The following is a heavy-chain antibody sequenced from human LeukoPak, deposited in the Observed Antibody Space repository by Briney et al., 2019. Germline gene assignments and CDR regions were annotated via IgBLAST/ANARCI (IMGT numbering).Heavy chain of an antibody. J-gene: IGHJ4*02. CDR2: IYYSGST. Sequence: SETLSLTCTVSGGSIRSYYWSWIRQPPGKGLEWIGDIYYSGSTNYNPSLESRVTISVDTSKNQFSLKLSSVTAADTAVYYCAREGRGAAAGMDYWGQGTLVTVSS. D-gene: IGHD6-13*01. CDR1: GGSIRSYY. CDR3: AREGRGAAAGMDY. V-gene: IGHV4-59*01.